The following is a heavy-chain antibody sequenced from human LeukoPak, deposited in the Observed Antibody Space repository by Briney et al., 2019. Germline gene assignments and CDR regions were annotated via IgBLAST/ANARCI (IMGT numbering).Heavy chain of an antibody. CDR1: GDSVSSNSAA. V-gene: IGHV6-1*01. D-gene: IGHD5-24*01. Sequence: SQTLSLTCAISGDSVSSNSAAWNWIRQSSSRGLEWLGRTYYRSKWYNDHAVSVKSRITINPDTSKNQFSLQLNSVTPEDTAVYYCARVRRDGYNPLYYLDYWGQGTLVTVSS. J-gene: IGHJ4*02. CDR2: TYYRSKWYN. CDR3: ARVRRDGYNPLYYLDY.